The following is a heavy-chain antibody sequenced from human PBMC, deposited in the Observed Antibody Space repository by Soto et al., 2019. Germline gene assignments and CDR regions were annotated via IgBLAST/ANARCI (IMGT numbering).Heavy chain of an antibody. Sequence: ASVKVSCKASGYTFPSYGISWVRQAPGQGLEWMGWISAYNGNTNYAQKLQGRVTMTTDTSTSTAYMELRSLRSDDTAVYYCARGPEVQPYYYNYYTDVRGKGTTVTVSS. CDR3: ARGPEVQPYYYNYYTDV. D-gene: IGHD1-1*01. CDR2: ISAYNGNT. V-gene: IGHV1-18*01. J-gene: IGHJ6*03. CDR1: GYTFPSYG.